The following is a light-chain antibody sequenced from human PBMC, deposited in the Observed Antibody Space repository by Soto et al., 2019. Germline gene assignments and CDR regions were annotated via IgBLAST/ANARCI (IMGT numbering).Light chain of an antibody. Sequence: SVLTEPPSVSGAPGQRVTISCTGSSSNIGSTYDVQWYQQLPGTAPKLLIHGNTNRPSAVPDRFSGSKSGTSASLAITGRQADDEADYYCQSYDDSRSVHNVVGTGTRLAVL. J-gene: IGLJ1*01. V-gene: IGLV1-40*01. CDR2: GNT. CDR1: SSNIGSTYD. CDR3: QSYDDSRSVHNV.